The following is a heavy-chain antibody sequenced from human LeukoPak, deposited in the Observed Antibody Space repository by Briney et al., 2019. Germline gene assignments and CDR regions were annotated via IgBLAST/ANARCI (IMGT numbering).Heavy chain of an antibody. CDR2: ISSSSSYI. CDR3: ARDLVVRGVMSYGMDV. V-gene: IGHV3-21*01. CDR1: GFTFSSYS. Sequence: GRSLRLSCAASGFTFSSYSMNWVRQAPGKGLEWVSSISSSSSYIYYADSVKGRFTISRDNAKNSLYLQMNSLRAEDTAVYYCARDLVVRGVMSYGMDVWGQGTTVTVSS. D-gene: IGHD3-10*01. J-gene: IGHJ6*02.